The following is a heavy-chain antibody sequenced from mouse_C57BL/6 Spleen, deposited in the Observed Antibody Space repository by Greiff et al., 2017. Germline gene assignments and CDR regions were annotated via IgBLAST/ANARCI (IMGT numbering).Heavy chain of an antibody. J-gene: IGHJ2*01. CDR1: GYTFTSYW. D-gene: IGHD1-1*01. CDR3: ARFITAVVDY. Sequence: QVQLQQPGAELVKPGASVQMSCKASGYTFTSYWITWVKQRPGQGLEWIGDIYPGSGSTNYNEKFKSKATLTVDTSSSTAYMQLSSLTSEDAAVYYCARFITAVVDYWGQCTTLTVSS. CDR2: IYPGSGST. V-gene: IGHV1-55*01.